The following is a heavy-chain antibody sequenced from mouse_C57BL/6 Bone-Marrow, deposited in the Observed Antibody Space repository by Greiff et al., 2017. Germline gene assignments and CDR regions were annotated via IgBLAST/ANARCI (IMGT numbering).Heavy chain of an antibody. CDR2: INPYNGGT. Sequence: EVQLQESGPVLVKPGASVKMSCKASGYTFTDYYMNWVKQSHGKSLEWIGVINPYNGGTSYNQKFKGKATLTVDKSSSTADMELNSLTSEDSAVYYCEREGVCYDYQDAMDYWGQGTSVTVSS. CDR3: EREGVCYDYQDAMDY. D-gene: IGHD2-4*01. J-gene: IGHJ4*01. V-gene: IGHV1-19*01. CDR1: GYTFTDYY.